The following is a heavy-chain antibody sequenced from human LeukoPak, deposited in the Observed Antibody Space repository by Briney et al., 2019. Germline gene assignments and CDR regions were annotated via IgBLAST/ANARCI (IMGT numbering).Heavy chain of an antibody. CDR2: ISRSGTII. CDR1: GFTFSGYE. CDR3: ARVRDDYYFDY. J-gene: IGHJ4*02. D-gene: IGHD3-3*01. V-gene: IGHV3-48*03. Sequence: PGGSQRLSCAASGFTFSGYEMNWVRQAPGKGLEWVSYISRSGTIISYADSVRGRLTISRDNAKNSLYLQMNSLRAEDTAVYYCARVRDDYYFDYWRQGTLVTVSS.